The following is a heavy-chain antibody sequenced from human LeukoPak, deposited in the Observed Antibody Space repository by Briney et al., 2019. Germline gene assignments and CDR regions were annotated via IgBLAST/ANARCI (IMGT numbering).Heavy chain of an antibody. V-gene: IGHV3-48*02. Sequence: GGSLRLSCAASGFTFSSYSMNWVRQAPGKGLEWISYISFGSGSDVHYADSVKGRFTISRDNADNSLYLEMNSLRDEDTAIYYCARGRDWAFDYWGQGTLVTVSS. J-gene: IGHJ4*02. CDR2: ISFGSGSDV. D-gene: IGHD2-21*01. CDR3: ARGRDWAFDY. CDR1: GFTFSSYS.